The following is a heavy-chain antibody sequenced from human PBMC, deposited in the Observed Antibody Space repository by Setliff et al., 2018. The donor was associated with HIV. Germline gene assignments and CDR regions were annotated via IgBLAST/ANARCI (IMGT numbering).Heavy chain of an antibody. V-gene: IGHV4-39*06. J-gene: IGHJ5*02. CDR3: ARHAVPHYYDSSGPS. CDR1: GGSISSSSYY. D-gene: IGHD3-22*01. CDR2: IYSGGTT. Sequence: KTSETLSLTCTVSGGSISSSSYYWGWIRQPPGKGLEWIGNIYSGGTTYYNSSLRSRVTISVDTSKNQFPLKLNSVTAADTAVYYCARHAVPHYYDSSGPSWGQGTLVTVSS.